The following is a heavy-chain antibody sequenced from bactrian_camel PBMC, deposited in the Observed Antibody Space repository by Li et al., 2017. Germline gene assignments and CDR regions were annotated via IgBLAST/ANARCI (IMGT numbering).Heavy chain of an antibody. CDR2: IDIDGST. V-gene: IGHV3S57*01. Sequence: QVQLVESGGETVQAGGSLRLSCKVSGNIYSYYYMAWSRQAPGKEREAIAAIDIDGSTRYADSVKGRFAITKDNAKNTLYLQLNDLKTEDTAMYYCARDEGWTTETPETKGTQVTVS. D-gene: IGHD1*01. J-gene: IGHJ4*01. CDR1: GNIYSYYY.